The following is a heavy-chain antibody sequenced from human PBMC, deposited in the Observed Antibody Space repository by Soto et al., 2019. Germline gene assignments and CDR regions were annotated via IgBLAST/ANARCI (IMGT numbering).Heavy chain of an antibody. CDR2: FDPKNADT. D-gene: IGHD3-16*01. V-gene: IGHV1-24*01. Sequence: QVHLAQSGAEVKKAGASVKVSCKISGYSLSELSIHWVRQAPGKGLEWMGGFDPKNADTIIYSEKFQGRVTMTEDTSTDTAYMELNSLRSEDTAVYYCASDWDTTMTFEHWGQGTLVTVSS. J-gene: IGHJ4*02. CDR1: GYSLSELS. CDR3: ASDWDTTMTFEH.